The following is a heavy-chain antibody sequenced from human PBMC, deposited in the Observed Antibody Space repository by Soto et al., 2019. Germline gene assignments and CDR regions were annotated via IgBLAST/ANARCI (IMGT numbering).Heavy chain of an antibody. CDR1: GFSLSTSGLG. J-gene: IGHJ4*02. Sequence: QITLRASGPTLVRPTQPLTLTCTFSGFSLSTSGLGVGWFRQPPGKALEWLALIYWNDDTRYSPSLKARLTITKDTSKNQVVLTMTNMDPVDTATYYCAHRPSGWYLFDYWGQGTLVTVSS. D-gene: IGHD6-19*01. V-gene: IGHV2-5*01. CDR3: AHRPSGWYLFDY. CDR2: IYWNDDT.